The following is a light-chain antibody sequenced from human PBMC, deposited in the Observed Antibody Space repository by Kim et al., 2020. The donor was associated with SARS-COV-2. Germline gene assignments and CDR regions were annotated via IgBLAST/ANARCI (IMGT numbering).Light chain of an antibody. V-gene: IGKV1-39*01. CDR3: QQTFSTPPYT. CDR1: QSISSY. J-gene: IGKJ2*01. CDR2: AAS. Sequence: DIQMTQSPSSLSASLGDRVTITCRASQSISSYLNWYQQKPGKAPRLLIYAASDLQTGVPSRFSGSGSGTDFTLTISSLQPADFATYYCQQTFSTPPYTFGQGPKLEI.